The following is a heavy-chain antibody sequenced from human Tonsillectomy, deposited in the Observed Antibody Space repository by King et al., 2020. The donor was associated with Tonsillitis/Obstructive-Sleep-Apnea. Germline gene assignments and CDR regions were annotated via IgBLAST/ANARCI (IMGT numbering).Heavy chain of an antibody. Sequence: VQLVESGAEVKEPGSSVKVSCKALGGAFNNYAINWVRQAPGQGLEWMGSFIPTLRVPRYAQRFQDRVTITADESTNTVYMELRSLRTEDTAVYYCATDYSFSTTNCYFDYWGQGGLVTVSS. J-gene: IGHJ4*02. CDR2: FIPTLRVP. CDR3: ATDYSFSTTNCYFDY. V-gene: IGHV1-69*09. D-gene: IGHD1-26*01. CDR1: GGAFNNYA.